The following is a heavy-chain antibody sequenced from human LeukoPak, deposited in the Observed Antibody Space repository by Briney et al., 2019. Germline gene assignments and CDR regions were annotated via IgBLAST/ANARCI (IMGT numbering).Heavy chain of an antibody. J-gene: IGHJ5*02. Sequence: GESLKISCKGSGYSFTSYWIGWVRQMPGKGLEWMGIIYPGDSDTRYSPSFQGQVTISADKSISTAYLQWSSLKASDTAMYYCVRQERWLTTGFDPWGQGTLVTVSS. CDR3: VRQERWLTTGFDP. CDR2: IYPGDSDT. V-gene: IGHV5-51*01. CDR1: GYSFTSYW. D-gene: IGHD5-24*01.